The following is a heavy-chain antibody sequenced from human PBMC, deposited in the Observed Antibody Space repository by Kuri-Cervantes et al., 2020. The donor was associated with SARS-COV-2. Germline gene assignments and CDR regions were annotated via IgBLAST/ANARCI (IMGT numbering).Heavy chain of an antibody. CDR3: ARERIAVAGTFFDY. V-gene: IGHV1-18*01. J-gene: IGHJ4*02. Sequence: ASVKVSCKASGGTFSSYAISWVRQAPGQGLEWMGWISAYNGNTNYAQKLQGRVTMTTDTSTSTAYMELRSLRPDDTAVYYCARERIAVAGTFFDYWGQGTLVTVSS. CDR2: ISAYNGNT. CDR1: GGTFSSYA. D-gene: IGHD6-19*01.